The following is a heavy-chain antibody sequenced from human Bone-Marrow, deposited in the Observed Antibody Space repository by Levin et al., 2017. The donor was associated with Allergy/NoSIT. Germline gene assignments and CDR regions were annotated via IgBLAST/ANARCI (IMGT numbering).Heavy chain of an antibody. CDR1: GGSITTDY. CDR2: IYYRGST. V-gene: IGHV4-59*01. Sequence: SCTVSGGSITTDYWSWSRQPPGKGLEWIGNIYYRGSTNYNPSLKSRVTISVDTSRNQVSLKLSSVTAADTAVYYCARDQGGGTSNWFDPWGQGTLVIVSS. CDR3: ARDQGGGTSNWFDP. J-gene: IGHJ5*02. D-gene: IGHD3-16*01.